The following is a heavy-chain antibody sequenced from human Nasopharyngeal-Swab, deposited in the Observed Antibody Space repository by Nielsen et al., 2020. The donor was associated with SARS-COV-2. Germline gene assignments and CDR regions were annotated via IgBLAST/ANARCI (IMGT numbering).Heavy chain of an antibody. V-gene: IGHV4-59*01. J-gene: IGHJ3*02. CDR1: GGFISAYY. CDR2: NYNSGST. Sequence: GSLRLSCTVSGGFISAYYWTWIRQSPGEGLEWMGSNYNSGSTCYSSSLKTRVTISVDTSKSQFSLKLSSVTAADTAMYYCARALPGLMAFDIWGQGTMVTVSS. CDR3: ARALPGLMAFDI.